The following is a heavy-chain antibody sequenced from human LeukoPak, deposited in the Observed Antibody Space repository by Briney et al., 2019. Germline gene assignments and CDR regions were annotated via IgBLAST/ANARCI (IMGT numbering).Heavy chain of an antibody. V-gene: IGHV4-34*01. CDR3: ARHRTYYYDSSGFHYFDY. Sequence: SETLSLTCAVYGGSFSGYYWSWIRQPPGKGLEWIGKINHSGSTNYNPSLKSRVTISVDTSKNQFSLKLSSVTAADTAVYYCARHRTYYYDSSGFHYFDYWGQGTLVTVSS. CDR1: GGSFSGYY. CDR2: INHSGST. D-gene: IGHD3-22*01. J-gene: IGHJ4*02.